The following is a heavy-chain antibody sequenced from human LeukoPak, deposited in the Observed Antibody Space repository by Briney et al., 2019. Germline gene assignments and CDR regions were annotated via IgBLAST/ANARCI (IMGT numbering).Heavy chain of an antibody. Sequence: GGSLRLSCAASGFTFSSYAMHWGRQAPGKGLEWVSAISGSGGSTYYADSVKGRFTISRDNSKNTLYLQMNSLRAEDTAVYYCAKAGSSSGFDYWGQGTLVTVSS. CDR1: GFTFSSYA. D-gene: IGHD6-6*01. V-gene: IGHV3-23*01. J-gene: IGHJ4*02. CDR2: ISGSGGST. CDR3: AKAGSSSGFDY.